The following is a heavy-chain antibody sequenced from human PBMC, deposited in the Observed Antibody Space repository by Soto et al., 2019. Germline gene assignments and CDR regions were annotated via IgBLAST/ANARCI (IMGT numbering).Heavy chain of an antibody. V-gene: IGHV3-30-3*01. D-gene: IGHD3-16*02. J-gene: IGHJ4*02. CDR3: ARDRYDYIWGSYRYGVDY. CDR2: ISYDGNNE. CDR1: GFTFSSYA. Sequence: QVQLVESGGGVVQPGRSLRLSCAASGFTFSSYALHWVRHAPGQGLEWVAVISYDGNNEYYADSVKGRFTISRDNSKNQLYLQVNSLRTEDTAVYYCARDRYDYIWGSYRYGVDYWGQGTLVTVSS.